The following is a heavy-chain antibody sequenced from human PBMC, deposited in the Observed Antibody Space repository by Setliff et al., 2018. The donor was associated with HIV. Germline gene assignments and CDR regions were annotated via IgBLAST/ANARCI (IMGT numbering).Heavy chain of an antibody. Sequence: ASVKVSCKASGYTFTTYGTSWVRQAPGQGLEWMGWISTYNGDTNYVQKLQGRVTMTTDTSTSTAYMELRSLRSDDTAVYYCARSRNSILTGYSPTADFDYWGQGTLVTVSS. V-gene: IGHV1-18*01. D-gene: IGHD3-9*01. CDR1: GYTFTTYG. CDR2: ISTYNGDT. J-gene: IGHJ4*02. CDR3: ARSRNSILTGYSPTADFDY.